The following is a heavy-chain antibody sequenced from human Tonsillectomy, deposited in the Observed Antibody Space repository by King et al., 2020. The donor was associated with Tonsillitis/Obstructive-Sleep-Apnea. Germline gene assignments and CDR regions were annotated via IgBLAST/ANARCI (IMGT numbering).Heavy chain of an antibody. CDR2: IQQGGSQR. J-gene: IGHJ4*02. Sequence: VQLVESGGGLVQPGGSLTLCCAASGFNFNTYWMTWVRQTPGKGLEWGANIQQGGSQRYYVDSVKGRFTISRDNAKESLYLQMNSLRAEDTAVYYCARSRYGDLDYWGQGTLVTVSS. CDR3: ARSRYGDLDY. V-gene: IGHV3-7*04. CDR1: GFNFNTYW. D-gene: IGHD4-17*01.